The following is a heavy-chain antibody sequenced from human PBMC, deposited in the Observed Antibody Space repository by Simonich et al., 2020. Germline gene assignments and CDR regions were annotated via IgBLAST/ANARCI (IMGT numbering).Heavy chain of an antibody. CDR3: ARNGLVGILKAFDI. Sequence: QVQLVQSGAEVKKPGASVKVSCKASGYTFTGYSMHWVRQAPGQGLEWMGWINPNSGGTNNAQKFQGRGTMTRDTSISKAYMELSRLRSDDTAVYYCARNGLVGILKAFDIWGQGTMVTVSS. CDR2: INPNSGGT. D-gene: IGHD2-21*01. V-gene: IGHV1-2*02. J-gene: IGHJ3*02. CDR1: GYTFTGYS.